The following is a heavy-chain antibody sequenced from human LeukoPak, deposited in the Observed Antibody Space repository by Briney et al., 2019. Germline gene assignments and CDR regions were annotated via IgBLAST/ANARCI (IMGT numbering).Heavy chain of an antibody. Sequence: GGSLRLSCAASGFTFSSYAMSWVRQAPGKGLEWVSAISGSGGSTYYADSVKGRFTISRDNSKNTLYLHMNSLRAEDTAVYYCAKGLAVARYYFDYWGQGTLVTVSS. CDR2: ISGSGGST. V-gene: IGHV3-23*01. CDR1: GFTFSSYA. CDR3: AKGLAVARYYFDY. D-gene: IGHD6-19*01. J-gene: IGHJ4*02.